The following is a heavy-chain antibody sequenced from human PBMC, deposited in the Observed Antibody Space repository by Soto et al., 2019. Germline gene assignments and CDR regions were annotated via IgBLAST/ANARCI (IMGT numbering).Heavy chain of an antibody. CDR3: AGRVGATNYGMDV. CDR1: EFTVSSNY. D-gene: IGHD1-26*01. Sequence: GGSLRLSCAASEFTVSSNYMNWVRQAPGKGLKCVSTIYSGGSTYYADSVKGRFTISRDNSKNTLYLQMNNLRAEDTAVYYCAGRVGATNYGMDVWGQGTTVTVSS. CDR2: IYSGGST. V-gene: IGHV3-53*01. J-gene: IGHJ6*02.